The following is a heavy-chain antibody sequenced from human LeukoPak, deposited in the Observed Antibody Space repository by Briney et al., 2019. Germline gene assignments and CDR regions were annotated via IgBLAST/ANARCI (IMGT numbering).Heavy chain of an antibody. CDR2: IYYSGST. CDR1: GGSISSYY. CDR3: ARRPWYCSSTSCPNFDY. Sequence: SETLSLTCTVSGGSISSYYWSWIRQPPGKGLEWIGYIYYSGSTYYNPSLKSRVTISVDTSKNQFSLKLSSVTAADTAVYYCARRPWYCSSTSCPNFDYWGQGTLVTVSS. D-gene: IGHD2-2*01. V-gene: IGHV4-59*04. J-gene: IGHJ4*02.